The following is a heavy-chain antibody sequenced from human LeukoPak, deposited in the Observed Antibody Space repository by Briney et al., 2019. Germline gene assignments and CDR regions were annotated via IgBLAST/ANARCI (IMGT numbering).Heavy chain of an antibody. Sequence: SETLSLTCAVSRYSISSGYYWGWIRQPPGKGLEWIGSIHHSGRTYYNPSLKSRVTISVDTSKNQISLKLSSVTAADTAVYYCATDPADRGVYYFDFWGQGTLVTVSS. D-gene: IGHD3-10*01. CDR1: RYSISSGYY. V-gene: IGHV4-38-2*02. CDR2: IHHSGRT. J-gene: IGHJ4*02. CDR3: ATDPADRGVYYFDF.